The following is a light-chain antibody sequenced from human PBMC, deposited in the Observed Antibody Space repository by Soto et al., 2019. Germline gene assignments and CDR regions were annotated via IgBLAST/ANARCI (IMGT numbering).Light chain of an antibody. CDR1: SSNIGRNT. CDR2: SNN. V-gene: IGLV1-44*01. J-gene: IGLJ3*02. Sequence: QSVLTQPPSASGTPGQRVTISCSGSSSNIGRNTINWYQQLPGTAPKLLIYSNNQRPSGVPDRFSGSKSGTSASLAISGLQSEDEADYYCAAWDDSLKGWVFGGGTKLTVL. CDR3: AAWDDSLKGWV.